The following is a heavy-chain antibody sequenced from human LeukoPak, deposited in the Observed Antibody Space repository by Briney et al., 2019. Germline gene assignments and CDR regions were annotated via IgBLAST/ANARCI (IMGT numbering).Heavy chain of an antibody. CDR3: ARGTLNIPGEHGAFDY. CDR1: GFTFSTYE. V-gene: IGHV3-48*03. CDR2: ISTSGSSI. Sequence: GGSLRLSCAASGFTFSTYEINWVRQAPGKGLEWLSHISTSGSSIHYADSVMGRFTISRDNAKNSLYLQMNSLRAEDTAVYYCARGTLNIPGEHGAFDYWGQGTLVTVSS. D-gene: IGHD1-14*01. J-gene: IGHJ4*02.